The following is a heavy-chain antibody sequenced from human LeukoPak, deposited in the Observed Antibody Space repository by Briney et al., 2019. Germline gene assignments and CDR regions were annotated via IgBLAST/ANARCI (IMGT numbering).Heavy chain of an antibody. D-gene: IGHD2-21*01. CDR1: GGSISSGSYY. V-gene: IGHV4-61*02. CDR3: ARGFYSASSFDS. J-gene: IGHJ4*02. Sequence: SSETLSLTCTVSGGSISSGSYYWSWIRQPAGKGLEWIGRIYTSGSTNYNPSLKSRVTISVDTSKNQFSLKLSSVTAADTAVYYCARGFYSASSFDSWGQGTLVTVSS. CDR2: IYTSGST.